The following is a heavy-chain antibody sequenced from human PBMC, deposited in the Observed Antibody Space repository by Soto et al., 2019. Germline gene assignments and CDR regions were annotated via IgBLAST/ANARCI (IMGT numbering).Heavy chain of an antibody. J-gene: IGHJ5*02. CDR3: AREHGFSYGLNYFDP. CDR1: GGSINNYY. CDR2: IYDSGST. Sequence: LPETLSLTCTVSGGSINNYYWSWIRQPPGKGLEWIGYIYDSGSTNYNPSLKSRVTMSVDTSKNQFSLNLSSVTAADTAVYYCAREHGFSYGLNYFDPWGQGNLVTVS. D-gene: IGHD5-18*01. V-gene: IGHV4-59*01.